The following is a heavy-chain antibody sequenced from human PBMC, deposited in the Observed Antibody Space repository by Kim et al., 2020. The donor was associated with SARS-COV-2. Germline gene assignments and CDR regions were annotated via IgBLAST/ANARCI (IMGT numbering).Heavy chain of an antibody. J-gene: IGHJ4*02. Sequence: YAAPVKGRFTISRDDSKNTLYLQMNSLKTEDTAVYYCTTAHYYDSSGYNYWGQGTLVTVSS. CDR3: TTAHYYDSSGYNY. D-gene: IGHD3-22*01. V-gene: IGHV3-15*01.